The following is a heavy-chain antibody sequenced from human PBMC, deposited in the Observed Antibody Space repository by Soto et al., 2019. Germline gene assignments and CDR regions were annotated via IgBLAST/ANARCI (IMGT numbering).Heavy chain of an antibody. Sequence: GESLKISCKGSGYSFTTYWIAWVRQMPGKGLECMGIIYPGDSDTRYSPSFQGQVTISAGKSINTAYLQGSSLKASDSAIYYCARPFDTSGWYDHWGQGTLVTVSS. V-gene: IGHV5-51*01. D-gene: IGHD6-19*01. CDR1: GYSFTTYW. J-gene: IGHJ5*02. CDR2: IYPGDSDT. CDR3: ARPFDTSGWYDH.